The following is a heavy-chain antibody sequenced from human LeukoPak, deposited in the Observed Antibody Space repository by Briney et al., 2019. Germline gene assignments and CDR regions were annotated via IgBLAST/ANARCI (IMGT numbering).Heavy chain of an antibody. CDR3: ARAHTSSPNWFDP. CDR1: GFTLSSFW. CDR2: IKQDGSEK. Sequence: PGGSLRLSCAASGFTLSSFWMIWVRQAPGKGMEWVTSIKQDGSEKYYVDSVMGRFTVSRDNAKNSLYLQMNYLRAEDTAVYYCARAHTSSPNWFDPWGQGALVIVSS. V-gene: IGHV3-7*01. D-gene: IGHD6-13*01. J-gene: IGHJ5*02.